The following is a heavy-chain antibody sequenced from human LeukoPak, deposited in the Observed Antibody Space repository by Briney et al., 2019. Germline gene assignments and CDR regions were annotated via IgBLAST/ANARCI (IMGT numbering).Heavy chain of an antibody. CDR2: IIPIFGTA. Sequence: SVKVSCKASGGTFSSYAISWVRQAPGQGLEWMGGIIPIFGTANYAQKFQGRVTITADESTSTAYMELSSLRSEDTAVYYCARPTYYYDSSGYYLYYFDYWGQGTLVTVSS. CDR3: ARPTYYYDSSGYYLYYFDY. D-gene: IGHD3-22*01. V-gene: IGHV1-69*13. CDR1: GGTFSSYA. J-gene: IGHJ4*02.